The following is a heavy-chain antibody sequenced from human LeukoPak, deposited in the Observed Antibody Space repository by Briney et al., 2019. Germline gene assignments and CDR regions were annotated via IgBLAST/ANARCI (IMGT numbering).Heavy chain of an antibody. CDR1: GYTFTGYY. J-gene: IGHJ5*02. D-gene: IGHD3-3*01. V-gene: IGHV1-2*02. Sequence: EASVKVSCKASGYTFTGYYMHWVRQAPGQGLEWMGWINPNSGGTNYAQKFQGRVTMTRDTSISTAYMELSRLRSDDTAVYYCARVLFGVVIIRWFDPWGQGTLATVSS. CDR2: INPNSGGT. CDR3: ARVLFGVVIIRWFDP.